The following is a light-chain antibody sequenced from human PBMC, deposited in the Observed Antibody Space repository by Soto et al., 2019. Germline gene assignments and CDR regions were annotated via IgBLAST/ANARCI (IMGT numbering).Light chain of an antibody. J-gene: IGKJ4*01. CDR1: QSVSSY. CDR2: DAS. Sequence: EIVLTQSPATLSLSPGERATLSCRASQSVSSYLAWYQQKPGQAPRLLIYDASNRATGIPARFSGSAFGTDFTLTISSLEPEDFAVYYCQQRSNWPLTFGGGTKVDIK. V-gene: IGKV3-11*01. CDR3: QQRSNWPLT.